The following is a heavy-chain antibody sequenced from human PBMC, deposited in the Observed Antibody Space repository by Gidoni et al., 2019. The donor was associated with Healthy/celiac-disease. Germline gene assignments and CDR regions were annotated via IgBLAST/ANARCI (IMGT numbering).Heavy chain of an antibody. CDR3: ARDHGYSSSWYPYYYYYYGMDV. Sequence: EVQRAESGVGLVQAGGSLRLSCAPFGFTFSSRWTHWLPQAPGKGLVWVSRINSDGSSTSYADSVKGRFTISRDNAKNTLYLQMNSLRAEDTAVYYCARDHGYSSSWYPYYYYYYGMDVWGQGTTVTVSS. CDR1: GFTFSSRW. V-gene: IGHV3-74*01. D-gene: IGHD6-13*01. CDR2: INSDGSST. J-gene: IGHJ6*02.